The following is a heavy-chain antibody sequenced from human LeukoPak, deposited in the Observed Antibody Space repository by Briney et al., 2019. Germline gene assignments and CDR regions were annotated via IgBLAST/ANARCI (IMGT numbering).Heavy chain of an antibody. CDR2: INHSGST. D-gene: IGHD3-22*01. J-gene: IGHJ4*02. CDR1: GGSFSGYY. V-gene: IGHV4-34*01. CDR3: AGQYDYDSGPLEY. Sequence: SETLSLTCAVYGGSFSGYYWSWIRQPPGKGLEWIGEINHSGSTNYNPSLKSRVTISVDTSKNQFSLKLSSVTAADTAVYYCAGQYDYDSGPLEYWGQGTLVTVSS.